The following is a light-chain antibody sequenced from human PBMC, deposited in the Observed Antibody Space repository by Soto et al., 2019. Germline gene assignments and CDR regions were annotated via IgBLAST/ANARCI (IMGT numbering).Light chain of an antibody. J-gene: IGKJ3*01. CDR2: GAS. CDR3: QQYGSSPRFT. V-gene: IGKV3-20*01. CDR1: QSVSSSY. Sequence: EIVLTQSPGTLSLSPGERATLSCRASQSVSSSYLAWYQQKPGQAPRLLIYGASSRATGIPDRFSGSGSGTYFTLTISRLEPEDFAVYYYQQYGSSPRFTFGPGTKVDIK.